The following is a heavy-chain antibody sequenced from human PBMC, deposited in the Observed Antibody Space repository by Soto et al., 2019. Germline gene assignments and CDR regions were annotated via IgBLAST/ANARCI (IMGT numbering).Heavy chain of an antibody. CDR3: ARAYEGDYFDY. D-gene: IGHD3-16*01. CDR1: GFTFGSYA. V-gene: IGHV3-30-3*01. CDR2: ISYDGSNK. J-gene: IGHJ4*02. Sequence: QVQLVESGGGVVQPGRSLRLSCAASGFTFGSYAMHWVRLAPGKGLGWVAVISYDGSNKYYADSVKGRFTISRDNSKNTLYLQMNSLRAEDTAVYYCARAYEGDYFDYWGQGTLVTVSS.